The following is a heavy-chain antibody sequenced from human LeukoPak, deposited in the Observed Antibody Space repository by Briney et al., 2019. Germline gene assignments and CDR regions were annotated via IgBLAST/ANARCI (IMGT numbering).Heavy chain of an antibody. D-gene: IGHD6-19*01. V-gene: IGHV1-69*06. CDR3: ASGRIAVAGTGSFDY. Sequence: ASVKVSCKASGGTFSSYAISWVRQAPGQGLEWMGGIIPIFGTANYAQKFQGRVTITADKSTSTAYMELSSLRSEDTAVYYCASGRIAVAGTGSFDYWGQGTLVTVSS. CDR2: IIPIFGTA. CDR1: GGTFSSYA. J-gene: IGHJ4*02.